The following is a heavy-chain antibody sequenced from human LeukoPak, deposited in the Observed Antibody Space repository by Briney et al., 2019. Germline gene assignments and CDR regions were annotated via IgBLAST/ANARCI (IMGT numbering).Heavy chain of an antibody. Sequence: SETLSLTCTVSGGSISSSSYYWGWIRQPPGKGLEWIGSFYYSGSTYYNPSLKSRVTISVDTSKNQFSLKLSSVTAADTAVYYCARAPTEGSIAARVPFDPWGQGTLVTVSS. D-gene: IGHD6-6*01. J-gene: IGHJ5*02. CDR2: FYYSGST. V-gene: IGHV4-39*07. CDR1: GGSISSSSYY. CDR3: ARAPTEGSIAARVPFDP.